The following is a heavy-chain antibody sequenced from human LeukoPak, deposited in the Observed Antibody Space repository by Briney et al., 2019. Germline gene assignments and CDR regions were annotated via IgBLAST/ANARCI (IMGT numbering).Heavy chain of an antibody. V-gene: IGHV4-59*01. Sequence: SETLSLTCAVYGGSFSGYYWSWIRQPPGKGLEWIGYIYYSGSTNYNPSLKSRVTISVDTSKNQFSLKLSSVTAADTAVYYCARVLVSAAWYYYDSSGYYRSGAFDIWGQGTMVTVSS. D-gene: IGHD3-22*01. J-gene: IGHJ3*02. CDR1: GGSFSGYY. CDR2: IYYSGST. CDR3: ARVLVSAAWYYYDSSGYYRSGAFDI.